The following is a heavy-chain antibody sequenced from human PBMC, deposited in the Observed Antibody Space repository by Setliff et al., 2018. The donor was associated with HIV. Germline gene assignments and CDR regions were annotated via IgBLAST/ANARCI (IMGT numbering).Heavy chain of an antibody. CDR3: ARGGTGTTSWGDYYYLDV. CDR2: LGTYDGET. CDR1: GYNLTSNG. J-gene: IGHJ6*03. Sequence: ASVKVSCKASGYNLTSNGISWVRQAPGQGFEWMGWLGTYDGETKYAQNLQGRLTMTADTSTNTAYMELRSLRSDDTAVYYCARGGTGTTSWGDYYYLDVWGKGTTVTVSS. D-gene: IGHD1-7*01. V-gene: IGHV1-18*01.